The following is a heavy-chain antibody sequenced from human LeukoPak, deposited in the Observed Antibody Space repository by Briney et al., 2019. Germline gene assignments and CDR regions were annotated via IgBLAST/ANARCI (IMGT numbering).Heavy chain of an antibody. CDR2: INHSGST. J-gene: IGHJ1*01. Sequence: KPSETLSLTCAVYGGSFSGYYWSWIRQPPGKGLEWIGEINHSGSTNYNPSLKSRVTISVDTSKNQFSLKLSSVTAADTAVYYCASTWFGEDIVVPAMKYFQNWGQGTLVTVSS. CDR1: GGSFSGYY. V-gene: IGHV4-34*01. D-gene: IGHD2-2*01. CDR3: ASTWFGEDIVVPAMKYFQN.